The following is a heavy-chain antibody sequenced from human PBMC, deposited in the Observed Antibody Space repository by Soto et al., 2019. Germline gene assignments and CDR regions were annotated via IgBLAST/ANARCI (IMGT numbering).Heavy chain of an antibody. J-gene: IGHJ2*01. CDR3: AVTPNCGRDCSAASYWYFDI. V-gene: IGHV3-23*01. CDR1: DLTFGNYA. D-gene: IGHD2-21*02. CDR2: ISGDSGRT. Sequence: EVQLLESGGGLVQPGGSVRLSCAASDLTFGNYAMSGFRRAPGKGREWVSAISGDSGRTYYADSVKGRFTISRDNSKNTLYLQMNTLRAEDTAVYYCAVTPNCGRDCSAASYWYFDIWGRGTLVTVSS.